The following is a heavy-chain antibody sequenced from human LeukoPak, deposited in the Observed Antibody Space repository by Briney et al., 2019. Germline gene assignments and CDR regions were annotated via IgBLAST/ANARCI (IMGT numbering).Heavy chain of an antibody. Sequence: GGSLRLSCAASGFTFSNAWMSWVRQAPGKGLEWVGRIKSKTDGGTTDYAAPVKGRFTISRDDSKNTLYLQMNSLKTEDTAVYYCTTDSHPGDYDAFDIWGQGTMVTVSS. CDR2: IKSKTDGGTT. D-gene: IGHD4-17*01. J-gene: IGHJ3*02. CDR3: TTDSHPGDYDAFDI. V-gene: IGHV3-15*01. CDR1: GFTFSNAW.